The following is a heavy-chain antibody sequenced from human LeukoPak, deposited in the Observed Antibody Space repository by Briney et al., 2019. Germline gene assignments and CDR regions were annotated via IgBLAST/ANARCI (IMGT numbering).Heavy chain of an antibody. CDR2: ISYDGSNK. Sequence: GGSLRLSCAASGFTFSSYDLHWVRQAPGKGLEWVAVISYDGSNKYYADSVKGRFAISRDNSKNTVYLQMNSLRVEDTAVYYCARANTPFADYWGQGTLVTVSS. CDR3: ARANTPFADY. J-gene: IGHJ4*02. CDR1: GFTFSSYD. D-gene: IGHD2-2*02. V-gene: IGHV3-30*09.